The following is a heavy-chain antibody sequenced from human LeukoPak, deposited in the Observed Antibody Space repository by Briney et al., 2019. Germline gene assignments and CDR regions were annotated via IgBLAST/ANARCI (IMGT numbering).Heavy chain of an antibody. CDR3: ARGGDLWFGELFRRFDP. CDR2: INHSGST. D-gene: IGHD3-10*01. Sequence: SQTLSLTCTVSGGSISSGGYYWSWIRQPPGKGLEWIGEINHSGSTNYNPSPKSRVTISVDTSKNQFSLKLSSVTAADTAVYYCARGGDLWFGELFRRFDPWGQGTLVTVSS. J-gene: IGHJ5*02. CDR1: GGSISSGGYY. V-gene: IGHV4-30-2*01.